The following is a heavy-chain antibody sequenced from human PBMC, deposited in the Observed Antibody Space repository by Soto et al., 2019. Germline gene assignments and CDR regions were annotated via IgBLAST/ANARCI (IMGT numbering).Heavy chain of an antibody. D-gene: IGHD1-1*01. V-gene: IGHV4-61*01. CDR2: IYYSGST. J-gene: IGHJ4*02. CDR1: GGSVSSGSYY. Sequence: SETLSLTCTVSGGSVSSGSYYWSWIRQPPGKGLEWIGYIYYSGSTNYNPSLKSRVTISVDTSKNQFSLKLRSGDTAVYYCAKEPATAKPEGVDFWGQGALVTVSS. CDR3: AKEPATAKPEGVDF.